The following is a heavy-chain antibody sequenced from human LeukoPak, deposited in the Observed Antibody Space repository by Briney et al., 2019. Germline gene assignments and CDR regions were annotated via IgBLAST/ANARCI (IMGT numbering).Heavy chain of an antibody. CDR2: IWYDGSIK. V-gene: IGHV3-33*01. D-gene: IGHD3-22*01. J-gene: IGHJ4*02. CDR3: ARAYYYDTSATPDY. Sequence: PGGSLRLSCAASGFTFTNYGMHWVRQAPGKGLEWVAVIWYDGSIKYYADSVKGRLTISRDNSKNTVYLQMNSLRVEDTAVYYCARAYYYDTSATPDYWGQGTLVTVSS. CDR1: GFTFTNYG.